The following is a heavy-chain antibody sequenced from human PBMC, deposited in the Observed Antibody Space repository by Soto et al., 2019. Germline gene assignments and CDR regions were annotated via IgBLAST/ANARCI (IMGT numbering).Heavy chain of an antibody. J-gene: IGHJ4*02. CDR3: THCTNGVRYFDY. CDR1: GGSFSGYY. V-gene: IGHV4-34*01. Sequence: SETLSLTCAVYGGSFSGYYWSWIRQPPGKGLEWIGEINHSGSTNYNPSLKSRVTISVDTSKNQFSLKLSSVTAADTAVYYCTHCTNGVRYFDYWGQGTLVTVSS. D-gene: IGHD2-8*01. CDR2: INHSGST.